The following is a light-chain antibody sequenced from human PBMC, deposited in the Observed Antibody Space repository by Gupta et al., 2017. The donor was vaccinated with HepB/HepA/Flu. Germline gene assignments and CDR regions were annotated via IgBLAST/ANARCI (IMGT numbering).Light chain of an antibody. CDR1: HSIISN. CDR2: GAS. J-gene: IGKJ4*01. CDR3: QQNYTAPLT. V-gene: IGKV1-39*01. Sequence: DIQMTPSPTSLSASVGARVNNTCRESHSIISNLNWCQQKTGKAPKILIYGASSVQSGVPSRFCGSGAGTDVALTISSLQPEELATYYCQQNYTAPLTFGGGTKVEIE.